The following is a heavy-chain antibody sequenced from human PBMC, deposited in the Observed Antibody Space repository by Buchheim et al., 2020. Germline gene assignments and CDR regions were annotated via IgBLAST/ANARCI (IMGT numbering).Heavy chain of an antibody. CDR3: ARPGGMGTTWSWFDT. J-gene: IGHJ5*02. CDR1: GFTLSGYD. D-gene: IGHD1-26*01. Sequence: QAQLVESGGGVVQPGMSLRLSCVGPGFTLSGYDMHWVRQAPGKGLEWVAVTSGDGSQKNYGDSVRDRFTISRDNSKNTQYLQMNSLTPEDTAVYYCARPGGMGTTWSWFDTWGQGTL. V-gene: IGHV3-30-3*01. CDR2: TSGDGSQK.